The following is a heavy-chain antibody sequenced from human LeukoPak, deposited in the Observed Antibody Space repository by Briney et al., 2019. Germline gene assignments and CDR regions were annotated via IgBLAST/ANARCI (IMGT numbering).Heavy chain of an antibody. D-gene: IGHD2-21*02. CDR3: ARGHYPPLRYFDL. CDR1: GGSFSSYSCT. CDR2: IIETGNT. J-gene: IGHJ2*01. Sequence: SETLSLPCGVFGGSFSSYSCTWTWIRQTPGQGLEWIGEIIETGNTHYNPALESRVIIHMDTYKYQFSLKLTSVTAADTAVYYCARGHYPPLRYFDLWRRSTMDTVS. V-gene: IGHV4-34*01.